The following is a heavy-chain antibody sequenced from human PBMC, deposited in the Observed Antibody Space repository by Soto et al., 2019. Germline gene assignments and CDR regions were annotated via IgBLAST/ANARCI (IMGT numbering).Heavy chain of an antibody. D-gene: IGHD5-18*01. CDR2: IYYSGST. V-gene: IGHV4-59*01. J-gene: IGHJ6*02. CDR1: SGSISSYY. CDR3: ARGGATGYSYGYYYYGMDV. Sequence: SETLCLTCAVSSGSISSYYWSGIRQPPGKGLEWIGYIYYSGSTNYNPSLKSRVTISVDTSKNQLSLKLSSVTAADTAVYYCARGGATGYSYGYYYYGMDVWGQGTTVTVSS.